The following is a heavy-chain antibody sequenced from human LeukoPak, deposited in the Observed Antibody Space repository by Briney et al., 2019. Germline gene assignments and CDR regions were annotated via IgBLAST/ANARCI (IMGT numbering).Heavy chain of an antibody. Sequence: SETLSLTCGVSGGSLSFYYWSWIRQPPGKGLEWIGYIENSGRTEYNPSLMSRITISVDTSKIQFSLMLSPVAAADTAVYYCARGRYGGYFDCWGQGTLVTVSS. CDR3: ARGRYGGYFDC. CDR2: IENSGRT. V-gene: IGHV4-59*01. CDR1: GGSLSFYY. J-gene: IGHJ4*02. D-gene: IGHD4-23*01.